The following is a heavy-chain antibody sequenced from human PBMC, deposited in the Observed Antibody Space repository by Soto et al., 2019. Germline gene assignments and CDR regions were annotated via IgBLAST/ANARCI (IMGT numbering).Heavy chain of an antibody. CDR1: GGSISSSSYY. CDR2: IYYSGST. D-gene: IGHD5-18*01. Sequence: SETLSLTCTVSGGSISSSSYYWGWIRQPPGKGLEWIGSIYYSGSTYYNPSLKSRVTISVDTSKNQFSLKLSSVTAADTAAYYCARLSLIQLWLYYFDYWGQGTLVTVSS. J-gene: IGHJ4*02. V-gene: IGHV4-39*01. CDR3: ARLSLIQLWLYYFDY.